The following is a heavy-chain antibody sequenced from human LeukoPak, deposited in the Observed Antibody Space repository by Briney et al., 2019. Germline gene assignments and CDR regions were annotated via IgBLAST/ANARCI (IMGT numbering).Heavy chain of an antibody. CDR2: INPSGGST. Sequence: ASVTVSCKASGYIFTTYYMHWVRQAPGQGLEWMGVINPSGGSTNYAQNFQGRVTMARDTSTSTVYMELSSLRSEDTAVYYCARRSYFDYWGQGTLVTVSS. CDR1: GYIFTTYY. CDR3: ARRSYFDY. V-gene: IGHV1-46*01. J-gene: IGHJ4*02. D-gene: IGHD2-15*01.